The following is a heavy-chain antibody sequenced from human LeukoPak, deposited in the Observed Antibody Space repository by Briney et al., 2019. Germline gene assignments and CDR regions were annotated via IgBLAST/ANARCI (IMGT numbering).Heavy chain of an antibody. V-gene: IGHV3-23*01. J-gene: IGHJ4*02. CDR2: LGRSGEYK. CDR3: ASGGFYGFWSGYYTPFDY. Sequence: GGSLRLSCAASGFRFTDYSMSWVRQAPGKGLEWVAGLGRSGEYKYYADSVKGRFTISRDNSKNTLYLQMNSLRVEDTAMYYCASGGFYGFWSGYYTPFDYWGQGTLVTVSS. D-gene: IGHD3-3*01. CDR1: GFRFTDYS.